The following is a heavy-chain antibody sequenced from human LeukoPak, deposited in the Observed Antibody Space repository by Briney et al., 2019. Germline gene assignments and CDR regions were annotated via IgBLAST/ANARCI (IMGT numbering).Heavy chain of an antibody. Sequence: PGGSLRLSCAASGFTFSTYAIHWVRQAPGKGLEWVAVICNNGSSKYYADSVKGRFTLSRDNSKNTVDLQMNSLTVEDTALYYCARGLFLGYCTTTSCYCVVDQWGQGTLATVSS. CDR2: ICNNGSSK. V-gene: IGHV3-30*04. CDR1: GFTFSTYA. D-gene: IGHD2-8*01. J-gene: IGHJ5*02. CDR3: ARGLFLGYCTTTSCYCVVDQ.